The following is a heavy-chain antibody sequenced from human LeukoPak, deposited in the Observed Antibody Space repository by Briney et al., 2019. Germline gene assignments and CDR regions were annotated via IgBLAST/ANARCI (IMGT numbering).Heavy chain of an antibody. V-gene: IGHV4-34*01. CDR1: GGSFSGYY. D-gene: IGHD3-22*01. CDR2: INHSGST. CDR3: AGINYDSSGYYYLDGVALYGMDV. J-gene: IGHJ6*02. Sequence: PSETLSLTCAVYGGSFSGYYWSWIRQPPGKGLEWIGEINHSGSTNYNPSLKSRVTISVDTSKNQFSLKLSSVTAADTAVYYCAGINYDSSGYYYLDGVALYGMDVWGQGTTVTVSS.